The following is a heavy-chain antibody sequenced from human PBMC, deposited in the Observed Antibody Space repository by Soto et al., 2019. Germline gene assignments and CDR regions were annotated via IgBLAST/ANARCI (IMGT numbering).Heavy chain of an antibody. V-gene: IGHV3-74*01. CDR3: AKAISGYYAPYDY. J-gene: IGHJ4*02. CDR1: GYIFTDYY. D-gene: IGHD3-22*01. CDR2: INSDGSST. Sequence: ASVKVSCKASGYIFTDYYMHWVRQAPGKGLVWVSRINSDGSSTSYADSVRGRFTISRDNSKSTVYLQMNSLRGDDTAIYYCAKAISGYYAPYDYWGQGTQVTVSS.